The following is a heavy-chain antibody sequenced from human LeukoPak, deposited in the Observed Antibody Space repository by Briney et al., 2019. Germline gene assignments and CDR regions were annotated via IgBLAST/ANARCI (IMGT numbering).Heavy chain of an antibody. V-gene: IGHV1-8*01. CDR2: MNPNSGNT. D-gene: IGHD3-22*01. Sequence: ASVKVSCKASGYTFTSYDINWVRQATGQGLEWMGGMNPNSGNTGYAQKFQGRGSMTRNTSISTAYMELSRLRSEDTHVYYCARGNSQLITMIVVPRGDWSDPWGQGTLVTVSS. CDR3: ARGNSQLITMIVVPRGDWSDP. CDR1: GYTFTSYD. J-gene: IGHJ5*02.